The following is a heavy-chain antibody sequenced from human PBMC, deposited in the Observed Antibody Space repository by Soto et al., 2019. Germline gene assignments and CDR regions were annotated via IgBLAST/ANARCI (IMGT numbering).Heavy chain of an antibody. CDR2: ISYDGSNK. D-gene: IGHD3-10*01. CDR1: GFTFSSYA. CDR3: ARVGYYYGSGSSDY. J-gene: IGHJ4*02. Sequence: SLRLSCAASGFTFSSYAMHWVRQAPGKGLEWVAVISYDGSNKYYADSVKGRFTISRDNSKNTLYLQMNSLRAEDTAVYYCARVGYYYGSGSSDYWGQGTLVTVSS. V-gene: IGHV3-30-3*01.